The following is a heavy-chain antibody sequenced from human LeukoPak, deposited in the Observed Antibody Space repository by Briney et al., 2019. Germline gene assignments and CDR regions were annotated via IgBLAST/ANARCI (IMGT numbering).Heavy chain of an antibody. CDR2: ISGSGGST. D-gene: IGHD6-6*01. V-gene: IGHV3-23*01. CDR1: GFTFSSHS. Sequence: GGSLRLSCAASGFTFSSHSMNWVRQAPGKGLEWVSAISGSGGSTYYADSVKGRFTISRDNSKNTLYLQMNSLRAEDTAVYYCAKDRGSSSPDFDYWGQGTLVTVSS. J-gene: IGHJ4*02. CDR3: AKDRGSSSPDFDY.